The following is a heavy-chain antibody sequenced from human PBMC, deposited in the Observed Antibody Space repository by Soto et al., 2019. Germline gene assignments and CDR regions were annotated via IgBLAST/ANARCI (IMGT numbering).Heavy chain of an antibody. D-gene: IGHD1-26*01. CDR2: ISSSSSYT. CDR3: ARDWEGLYYGMDV. CDR1: GFTFSDYY. J-gene: IGHJ6*02. Sequence: PGGSLRLSCASSGFTFSDYYMSLIRQAPGKGLEWVSYISSSSSYTNYADSVKGRFTISRDNAKNSLYLQMNSLRAEDTAVYYCARDWEGLYYGMDVWGQGTTVTVSS. V-gene: IGHV3-11*05.